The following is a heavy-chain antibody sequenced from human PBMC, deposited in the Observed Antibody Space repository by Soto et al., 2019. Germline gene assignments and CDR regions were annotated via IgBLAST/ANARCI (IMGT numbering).Heavy chain of an antibody. CDR2: ISSNGGST. CDR3: ARDGYDILTGYSTFDY. J-gene: IGHJ4*02. Sequence: GGSLRLSCAASGFTFSSYAMRWVRQAPGKGLEYVSAISSNGGSTYYANSVKGRFTISRDNSKNTLYLQMGSLRAEDMAVYYCARDGYDILTGYSTFDYWGQGTLVTVSS. V-gene: IGHV3-64*01. CDR1: GFTFSSYA. D-gene: IGHD3-9*01.